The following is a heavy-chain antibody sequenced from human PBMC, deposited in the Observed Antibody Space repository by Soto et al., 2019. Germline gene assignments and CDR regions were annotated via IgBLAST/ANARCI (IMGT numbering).Heavy chain of an antibody. CDR2: ISGSGGST. J-gene: IGHJ4*02. V-gene: IGHV3-23*01. Sequence: EVQLLESGGGLVQPGGSLRLSCAASGFTFSSYAMSWVRQAPGKGLEWVSAISGSGGSTYYADSVKGRFTISRDNSKNTLYLQMHSLRAEDTAVYYCAKDRDYGDYPNDFDYWGQGTLVTVSS. CDR1: GFTFSSYA. CDR3: AKDRDYGDYPNDFDY. D-gene: IGHD4-17*01.